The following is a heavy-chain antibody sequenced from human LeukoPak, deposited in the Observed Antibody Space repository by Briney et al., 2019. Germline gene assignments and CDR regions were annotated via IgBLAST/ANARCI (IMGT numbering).Heavy chain of an antibody. V-gene: IGHV4-59*01. D-gene: IGHD2-15*01. CDR1: GGSISSYY. CDR2: IYYSGST. Sequence: PSETLSLTCTVSGGSISSYYWSWSRQPPGKGLEWIGYIYYSGSTNYNPSLKSRVTISVDTSKNQFSLKLSSVTAADTAVYYCARNYCSGGSCYPNWFDPWGQGTLVTVSS. CDR3: ARNYCSGGSCYPNWFDP. J-gene: IGHJ5*02.